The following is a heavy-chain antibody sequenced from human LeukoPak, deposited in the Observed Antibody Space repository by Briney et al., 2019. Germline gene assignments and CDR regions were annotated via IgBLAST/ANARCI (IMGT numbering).Heavy chain of an antibody. CDR2: MYNSGGT. CDR1: GASIRSYY. D-gene: IGHD2-2*01. CDR3: ARLGGPAAVDY. V-gene: IGHV4-59*01. J-gene: IGHJ4*02. Sequence: SETLSLTCTVSGASIRSYYWSWIRQPPGRGLEWIGYMYNSGGTYYNPSLKSRVTISGDTSKNQFSLKLTSVTAADTAVYYCARLGGPAAVDYWGQGTLVTVSS.